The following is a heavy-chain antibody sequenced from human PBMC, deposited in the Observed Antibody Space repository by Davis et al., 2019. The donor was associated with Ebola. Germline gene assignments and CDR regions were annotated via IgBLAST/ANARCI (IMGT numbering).Heavy chain of an antibody. Sequence: SVKVSCKASGGTFSSYAISWVRQAPGQGLEWMGGIIPIFGTANYAQKFQGRVTITADESTSTAYMELSSLRSEDTAVYYCARREEVPAAIGGNYYYYYMDVWGKGTTITVSS. CDR1: GGTFSSYA. V-gene: IGHV1-69*13. CDR2: IIPIFGTA. CDR3: ARREEVPAAIGGNYYYYYMDV. D-gene: IGHD2-2*02. J-gene: IGHJ6*03.